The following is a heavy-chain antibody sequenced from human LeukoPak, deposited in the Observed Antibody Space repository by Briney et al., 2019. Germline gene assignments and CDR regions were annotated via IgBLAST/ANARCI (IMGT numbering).Heavy chain of an antibody. CDR2: ISYDGSNK. J-gene: IGHJ6*02. D-gene: IGHD6-19*01. Sequence: GGSLRLSCAASGFTFSSYGMHWVRQAPGKGLEWVAVISYDGSNKYYADSVKGRFTISRDNSKNTLYLQMNSLRAEDTAVYYCAKREQWLAVYHYYGMDVWGQGTTVTVSS. CDR1: GFTFSSYG. V-gene: IGHV3-30*18. CDR3: AKREQWLAVYHYYGMDV.